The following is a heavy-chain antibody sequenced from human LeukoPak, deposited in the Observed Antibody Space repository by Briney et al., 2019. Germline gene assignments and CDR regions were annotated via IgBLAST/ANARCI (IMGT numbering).Heavy chain of an antibody. J-gene: IGHJ2*01. Sequence: PGGSLRLSCAASGFTFSNYAMSWVRQAPGKGLEWVSAISGSGGNTYYADSVKGRFTISRDSSRNTLFLHMNTLRAEDTAIYYCAKDRTVGASYWYFDLWGRGTLVTVSS. D-gene: IGHD1-26*01. CDR1: GFTFSNYA. V-gene: IGHV3-23*01. CDR2: ISGSGGNT. CDR3: AKDRTVGASYWYFDL.